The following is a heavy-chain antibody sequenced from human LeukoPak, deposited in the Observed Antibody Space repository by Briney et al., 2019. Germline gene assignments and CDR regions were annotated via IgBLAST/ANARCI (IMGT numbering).Heavy chain of an antibody. D-gene: IGHD4-23*01. CDR1: RFTFSNYA. V-gene: IGHV3-23*01. Sequence: GGSLRLSCAASRFTFSNYAMSWVRKAPGKGLEWASDISGSGGTTNYADSVKGRFTISRDNSKNTLYLQMNSLRAEDTAVYYCAKDQSSVVQGWFDPWGQGTLVTVSS. CDR3: AKDQSSVVQGWFDP. J-gene: IGHJ5*02. CDR2: ISGSGGTT.